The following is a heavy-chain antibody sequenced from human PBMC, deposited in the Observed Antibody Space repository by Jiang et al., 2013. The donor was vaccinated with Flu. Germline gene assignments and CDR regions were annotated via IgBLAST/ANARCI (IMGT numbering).Heavy chain of an antibody. Sequence: KPTQTLTLTCALSGFSLNTGGESVGWIRQPPGKALEWLALIYWDDDKWYSPSLKTRLTVTKDTSKNHVVLTLTNLDPVDTATYYCAHRRWGSGTALHFFDYWGQGIPVAVS. CDR3: AHRRWGSGTALHFFDY. J-gene: IGHJ4*02. CDR1: GFSLNTGGES. CDR2: IYWDDDK. D-gene: IGHD3-10*01. V-gene: IGHV2-5*02.